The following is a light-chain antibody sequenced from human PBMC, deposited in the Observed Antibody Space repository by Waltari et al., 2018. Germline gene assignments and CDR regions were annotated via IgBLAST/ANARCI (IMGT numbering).Light chain of an antibody. Sequence: DIQMTQSPSSMSASVGDRVSITCQASQDIRNYLSWYQQKPGKAPKLLIYDASNLETGVPSRFSGSASGTDFTFTISSLQPEDIATYYCQQRSNWPRTFGQGTKLEIK. CDR3: QQRSNWPRT. J-gene: IGKJ2*01. CDR2: DAS. CDR1: QDIRNY. V-gene: IGKV1-33*01.